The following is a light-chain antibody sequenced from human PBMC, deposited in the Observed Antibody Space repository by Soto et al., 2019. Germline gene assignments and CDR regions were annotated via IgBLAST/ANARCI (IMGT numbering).Light chain of an antibody. J-gene: IGLJ2*01. CDR1: SSNIGSSF. V-gene: IGLV1-44*01. CDR3: SSWDVSLNGVV. CDR2: RDN. Sequence: QSVLTQSPSASGTPGQTVTISCSGSSSNIGSSFVNWYQHVPGTAPKLLIYRDNERLSGFPDRFSASKSVTSASLVISGLQSEDEADYYCSSWDVSLNGVVFSGGTQLTVL.